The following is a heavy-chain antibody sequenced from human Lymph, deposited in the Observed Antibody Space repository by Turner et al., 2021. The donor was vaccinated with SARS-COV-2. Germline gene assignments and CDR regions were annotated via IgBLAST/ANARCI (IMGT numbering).Heavy chain of an antibody. J-gene: IGHJ4*02. D-gene: IGHD2-8*01. V-gene: IGHV4-39*01. Sequence: QLHLQESGPGLLKPPETLSPTCTVSVGSISSSSYYWAWIRQPPGKGLEWIGSIYYSGSTYYNTSLKTRVTISVDTSKNQFSLKLSSVTAADTAVYYCARAPFIIVLMMYASGYFDNWGQGTLVTVSS. CDR3: ARAPFIIVLMMYASGYFDN. CDR1: VGSISSSSYY. CDR2: IYYSGST.